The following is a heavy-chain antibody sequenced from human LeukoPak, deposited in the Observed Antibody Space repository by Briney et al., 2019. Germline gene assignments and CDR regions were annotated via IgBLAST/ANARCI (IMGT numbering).Heavy chain of an antibody. V-gene: IGHV1-69*02. D-gene: IGHD3-3*01. CDR3: ARGSGYDFWSDTEGY. J-gene: IGHJ4*02. Sequence: GASVKVSCKASGGTFSSYTISWVRQAPGQGLEWMGRIIPILGIANYAQKFQGRATITADKSTSTAYMELSSLRSEDAAFYYCARGSGYDFWSDTEGYWGQGTLVTVSS. CDR2: IIPILGIA. CDR1: GGTFSSYT.